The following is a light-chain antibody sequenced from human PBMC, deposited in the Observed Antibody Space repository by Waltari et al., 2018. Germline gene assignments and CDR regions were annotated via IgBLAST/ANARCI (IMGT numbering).Light chain of an antibody. CDR3: QTGGHGTWV. J-gene: IGLJ3*02. V-gene: IGLV4-69*01. CDR2: GNSEGRH. Sequence: QQAEKGRGYCMKGNSEGRHTRGGGIPDRFSGSGVGAERYLTIAGVQSEDEADYYCQTGGHGTWVFGGGTKLTVL.